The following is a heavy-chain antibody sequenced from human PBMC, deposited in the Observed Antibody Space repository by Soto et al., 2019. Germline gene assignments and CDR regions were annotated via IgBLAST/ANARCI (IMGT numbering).Heavy chain of an antibody. Sequence: SVKVSCRSAGGTFSSYAISCVRQAPGQGLEWMGGIIPIFGTANYAQKFQGRVTITADESTSTAYMELSSLRSEDTAVYYCARDLYSSTFYGMDVWGQGTTVTVSS. V-gene: IGHV1-69*13. D-gene: IGHD6-13*01. CDR3: ARDLYSSTFYGMDV. CDR1: GGTFSSYA. J-gene: IGHJ6*02. CDR2: IIPIFGTA.